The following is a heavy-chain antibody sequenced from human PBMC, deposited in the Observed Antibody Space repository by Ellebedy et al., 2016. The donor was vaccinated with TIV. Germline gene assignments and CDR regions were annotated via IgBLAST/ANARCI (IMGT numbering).Heavy chain of an antibody. V-gene: IGHV3-74*01. CDR3: ARGGFYAYYLDY. CDR1: GFTFSRYW. Sequence: GESLKISCVVSGFTFSRYWMHWVRQAPGKGLVWVSRINRDGTTTDYAGSVEGRVTISRDNAKNTVYLHMNSLRADDTAVYYCARGGFYAYYLDYWGQGILVTVSS. J-gene: IGHJ4*02. CDR2: INRDGTTT. D-gene: IGHD2/OR15-2a*01.